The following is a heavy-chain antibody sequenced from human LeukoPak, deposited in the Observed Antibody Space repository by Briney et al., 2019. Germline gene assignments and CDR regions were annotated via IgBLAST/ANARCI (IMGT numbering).Heavy chain of an antibody. V-gene: IGHV1-2*02. CDR3: ARDSFSSAF. J-gene: IGHJ6*02. CDR1: GYTFTVYY. D-gene: IGHD6-6*01. CDR2: INPDSGGT. Sequence: ASVKVSCKASGYTFTVYYMHWVRQAPGQALEWMGWINPDSGGTNYAQKFQGRVTMTRDTSISTAYMELSRLRSDDTAVYYCARDSFSSAFWGQGTTVTVSS.